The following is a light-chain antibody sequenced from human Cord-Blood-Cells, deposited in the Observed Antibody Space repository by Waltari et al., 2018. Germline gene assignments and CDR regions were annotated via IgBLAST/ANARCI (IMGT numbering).Light chain of an antibody. V-gene: IGLV7-46*01. J-gene: IGLJ3*02. CDR1: TGAVTSGHY. CDR2: DTS. CDR3: LLSYSGARV. Sequence: QAVVTQEPSLTVSPGGTVTLTCGSSTGAVTSGHYPYWFQQKPAQAPRTLIYDTSNKPSWTPARFSGSLLGGKAALTLSGAQPEDEAEYYCLLSYSGARVFGGGTKLTVL.